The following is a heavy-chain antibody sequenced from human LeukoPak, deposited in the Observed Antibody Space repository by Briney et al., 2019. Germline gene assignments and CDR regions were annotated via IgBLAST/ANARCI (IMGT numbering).Heavy chain of an antibody. CDR2: LYSSGST. Sequence: PSETLSLTCTVSGGSINGYYWSWVRQPPGKGLEWIGYLYSSGSTNYNPSLKSRVTISLDTSENQFSLKLSSVTAADTAVYYCARHYYDRSDSYSFDYWGQGTLVTVSS. V-gene: IGHV4-59*08. CDR3: ARHYYDRSDSYSFDY. J-gene: IGHJ4*02. D-gene: IGHD3-22*01. CDR1: GGSINGYY.